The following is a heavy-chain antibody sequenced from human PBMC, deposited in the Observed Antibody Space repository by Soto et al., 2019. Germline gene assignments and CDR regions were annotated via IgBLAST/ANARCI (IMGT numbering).Heavy chain of an antibody. D-gene: IGHD4-17*01. CDR1: GGSISSGGYY. Sequence: QLQLQESGSGLVKPSQTLSLTCAVYGGSISSGGYYWSWLRQPPGKGLEWIGYIYHSGSNYYNPSLKRRVTISVDRSKNQFSLKLSSVTAADTAVYYCARASTTVTTLDSWGQGTLVTVSS. V-gene: IGHV4-30-2*01. CDR3: ARASTTVTTLDS. J-gene: IGHJ4*02. CDR2: IYHSGSN.